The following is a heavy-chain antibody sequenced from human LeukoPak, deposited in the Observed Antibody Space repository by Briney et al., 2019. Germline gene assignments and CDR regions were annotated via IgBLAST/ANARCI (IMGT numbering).Heavy chain of an antibody. CDR2: IFSNGDT. Sequence: PGGSLRLSCTASEFTVSRNCMLWVRQAPGKGLEWVSLIFSNGDTHYADSVKGRFTISRDTSKNTVSLQMNSLRVEDTAMYYCTRDPMTYWAQGTLVTVSS. V-gene: IGHV3-53*01. J-gene: IGHJ4*02. CDR1: EFTVSRNC. CDR3: TRDPMTY.